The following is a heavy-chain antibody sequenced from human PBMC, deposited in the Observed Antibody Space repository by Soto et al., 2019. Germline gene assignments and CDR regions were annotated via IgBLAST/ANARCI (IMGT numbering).Heavy chain of an antibody. J-gene: IGHJ4*02. CDR2: IYYSGST. D-gene: IGHD6-19*01. Sequence: SETLSLTCTVSGGSISSGDYYWSWIRQPPGKGLEWIGYIYYSGSTYYNPSLKSRVTISVDTSKNQFSLKLSSVTAADTAVYYCARGLSSGPQEYFDYWGQGTLVTVSS. CDR1: GGSISSGDYY. V-gene: IGHV4-30-4*01. CDR3: ARGLSSGPQEYFDY.